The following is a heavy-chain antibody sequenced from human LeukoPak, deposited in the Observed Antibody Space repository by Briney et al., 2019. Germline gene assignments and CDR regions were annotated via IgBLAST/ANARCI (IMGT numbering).Heavy chain of an antibody. V-gene: IGHV3-30*02. Sequence: GGSLRLSCAASGFTFSNYGMHWVRQAPGKGLEWVAFIRYDGSNKYYADSVKGRFTISRDNSKNTLYLQMNSLRTEDTAVYYCAKGDYATVVISAFDIWGQGTMVTVSS. CDR3: AKGDYATVVISAFDI. D-gene: IGHD2-2*01. CDR1: GFTFSNYG. CDR2: IRYDGSNK. J-gene: IGHJ3*02.